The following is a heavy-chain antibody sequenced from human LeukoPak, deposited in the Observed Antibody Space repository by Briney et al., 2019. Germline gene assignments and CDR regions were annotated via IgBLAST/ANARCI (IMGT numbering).Heavy chain of an antibody. CDR2: IYYSGNS. D-gene: IGHD3-10*01. Sequence: SETLSLTCTVSGGSVSSGSYYWSWIRQSPGKGLEWIGYIYYSGNSNYNPSLKSRVTISVDTSKNQFSLKLSSVTAADTAVYYCARAVRGSVYFDYWGQGTLVTVSS. CDR3: ARAVRGSVYFDY. J-gene: IGHJ4*02. CDR1: GGSVSSGSYY. V-gene: IGHV4-61*01.